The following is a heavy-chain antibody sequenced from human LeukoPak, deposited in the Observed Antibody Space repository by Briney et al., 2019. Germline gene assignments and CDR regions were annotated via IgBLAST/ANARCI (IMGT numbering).Heavy chain of an antibody. J-gene: IGHJ6*02. V-gene: IGHV3-48*03. CDR1: GFTFSSYE. Sequence: PGGSLRLSCAASGFTFSSYEINWVRQAPGKGLEWVSSISGSGSTENYADSVTGRFTISRDNAKDSLFLQMNSLRGEDTAVYYCARGGRGYGMDVWGQGTTVTVSS. CDR3: ARGGRGYGMDV. CDR2: ISGSGSTE.